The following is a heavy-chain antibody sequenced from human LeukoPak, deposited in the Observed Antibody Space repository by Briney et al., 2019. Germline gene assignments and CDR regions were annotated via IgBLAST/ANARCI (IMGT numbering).Heavy chain of an antibody. CDR3: ASEEGLDVEYSSSPDI. J-gene: IGHJ4*02. Sequence: SETLSLTCAVYGGSFSGYYWSWIRQPPGKGLEWIGEINHSGSTNYNPSLKSRVTISVDTSKNQFSLKLSSVTAADTAVYYCASEEGLDVEYSSSPDIWGQGTLVTVSS. D-gene: IGHD6-6*01. CDR2: INHSGST. V-gene: IGHV4-34*01. CDR1: GGSFSGYY.